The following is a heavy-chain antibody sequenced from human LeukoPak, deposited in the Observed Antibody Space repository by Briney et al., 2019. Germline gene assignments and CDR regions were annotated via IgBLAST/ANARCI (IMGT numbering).Heavy chain of an antibody. Sequence: GGSLRLSCAASGFTFSDSTMNWVRQASGKGLEWVASINSAGSTTHYADSVKGRLIISRDNARNSLYLQLNSLRGEDTAIYYCVRGDTRDYWGQGILITVSS. D-gene: IGHD3-16*01. CDR3: VRGDTRDY. J-gene: IGHJ4*02. CDR1: GFTFSDST. V-gene: IGHV3-21*01. CDR2: INSAGSTT.